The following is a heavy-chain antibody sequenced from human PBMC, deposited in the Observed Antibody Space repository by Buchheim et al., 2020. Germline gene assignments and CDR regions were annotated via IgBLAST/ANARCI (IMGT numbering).Heavy chain of an antibody. Sequence: QVQLQQWGAGLLKPSETLSLTCAVYGGSFSGYYWSWIRQPPGKGLEWIGEINHSGSTNYNPSLKSRVTISVDTSKNQFSLKLSSVAAADTAVYYCARDTGYSSGWYWDYWGQGTL. CDR1: GGSFSGYY. D-gene: IGHD6-19*01. V-gene: IGHV4-34*01. CDR2: INHSGST. J-gene: IGHJ4*02. CDR3: ARDTGYSSGWYWDY.